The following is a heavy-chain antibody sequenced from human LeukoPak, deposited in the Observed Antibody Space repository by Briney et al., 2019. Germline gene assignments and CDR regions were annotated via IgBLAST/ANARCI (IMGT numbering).Heavy chain of an antibody. CDR2: FDPEDGDT. V-gene: IGHV1-24*01. D-gene: IGHD4-17*01. CDR3: ATEDATVTTDAFDI. Sequence: ASVRVSCKVSGYTLTELSMHWVRQAPGKGLEWMGGFDPEDGDTIYAQKFQGRVTMTEDTSTDTAYMELSSLRSEDTAVYYCATEDATVTTDAFDIWGQGTMVTVSS. CDR1: GYTLTELS. J-gene: IGHJ3*02.